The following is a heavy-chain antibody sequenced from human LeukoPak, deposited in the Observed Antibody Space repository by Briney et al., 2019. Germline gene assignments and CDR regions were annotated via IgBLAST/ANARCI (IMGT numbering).Heavy chain of an antibody. CDR2: INPSGGST. V-gene: IGHV1-46*01. D-gene: IGHD2-2*01. CDR1: GYTFTSYY. CDR3: ARARVVVVPASPYYYMDV. J-gene: IGHJ6*03. Sequence: ASVKVSCKAAGYTFTSYYMHWVRQAPGQGLEWMGIINPSGGSTSYAQKFQGRVTMTRDMSTSTVYMELSSLRSEDTAVYYCARARVVVVPASPYYYMDVWGKGTTVTVSS.